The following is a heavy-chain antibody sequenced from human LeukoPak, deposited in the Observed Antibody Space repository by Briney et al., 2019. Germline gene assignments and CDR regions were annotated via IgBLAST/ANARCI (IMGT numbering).Heavy chain of an antibody. J-gene: IGHJ1*01. CDR3: AKETRPDPIEYFQH. Sequence: GGSLRLSCAASGFTFSSYSMNWVRQAPGKGLEWVSSISSSSSYIYYADSVKGRFTISRDNAKNSLYLQMNSLRAEDTAVYYCAKETRPDPIEYFQHWGQGTLVTVSS. CDR2: ISSSSSYI. CDR1: GFTFSSYS. V-gene: IGHV3-21*01.